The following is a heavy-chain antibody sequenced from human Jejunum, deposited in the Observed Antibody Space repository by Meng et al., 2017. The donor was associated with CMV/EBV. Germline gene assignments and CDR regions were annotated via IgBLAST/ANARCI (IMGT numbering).Heavy chain of an antibody. V-gene: IGHV3-9*01. Sequence: SGFIFDEYAMNWVRQVPGKGLEWVSGISWNRGTIEYADSVKGRFTISRDNAKNSLYLQMNSLRAEDTALYFCARSNSGTYFAEIDNWGQGTLVTVSS. J-gene: IGHJ4*02. CDR3: ARSNSGTYFAEIDN. D-gene: IGHD1-26*01. CDR2: ISWNRGTI. CDR1: GFIFDEYA.